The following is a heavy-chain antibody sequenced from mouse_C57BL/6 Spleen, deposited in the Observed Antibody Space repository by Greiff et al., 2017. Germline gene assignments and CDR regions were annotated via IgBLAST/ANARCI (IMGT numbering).Heavy chain of an antibody. CDR2: ISSGSSTI. CDR3: ARRDWDGALDY. D-gene: IGHD4-1*01. CDR1: GFTFSDYG. J-gene: IGHJ4*01. Sequence: EVQVVESGGGLVKPGGSLKLSCAASGFTFSDYGMHWVRQAPEQGLEWVAYISSGSSTIYYADTVKGRFTISRDNAKNTLFLQMTSLRSEDTAMYYCARRDWDGALDYWGQGTSVTVSS. V-gene: IGHV5-17*01.